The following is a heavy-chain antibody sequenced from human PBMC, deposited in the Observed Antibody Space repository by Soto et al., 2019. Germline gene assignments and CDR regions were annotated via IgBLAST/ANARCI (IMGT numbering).Heavy chain of an antibody. CDR3: ARVNWSTGWYGSFDY. V-gene: IGHV4-34*01. CDR2: INHAGGT. CDR1: GGSFGDYY. J-gene: IGHJ4*02. Sequence: QVQLQQWGAGLLKPSETLSLSCAVYGGSFGDYYWGWIRQTPGKGLEWIGEINHAGGTSYNPSLKGRVRISVDASKKHFSLNLTSVTAADTAVYYCARVNWSTGWYGSFDYWGQGTLVTVSS. D-gene: IGHD6-13*01.